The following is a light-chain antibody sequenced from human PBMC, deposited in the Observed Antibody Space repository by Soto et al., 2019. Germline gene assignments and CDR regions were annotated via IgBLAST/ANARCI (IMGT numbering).Light chain of an antibody. J-gene: IGKJ1*01. CDR3: KQSFSTPRT. V-gene: IGKV1-39*01. CDR2: AAS. Sequence: DIQMTQSPSSLSASVGDRVTITCRASQSISNYLNWYQQKPGKAHNLLIYAASSLQSGVQSRFSGSGSRTDFTLTIRSLQPEDFATYYCKQSFSTPRTFGQGTKVDIK. CDR1: QSISNY.